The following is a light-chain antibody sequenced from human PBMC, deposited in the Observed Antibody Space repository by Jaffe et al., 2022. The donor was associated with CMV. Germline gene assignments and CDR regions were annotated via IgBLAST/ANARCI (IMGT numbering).Light chain of an antibody. V-gene: IGLV1-40*01. CDR3: QSYDSGLSGSV. CDR2: GNT. CDR1: SSNTGAGYD. Sequence: QSVLTQPPSVSGAPGQRVTISCTGSSSNTGAGYDVHWYQQLPGRGPKLLIYGNTNRPSGVPDRFSGSKSGTSASLAITGLQTEDEADYYCQSYDSGLSGSVFGGGTKLTVL. J-gene: IGLJ3*02.